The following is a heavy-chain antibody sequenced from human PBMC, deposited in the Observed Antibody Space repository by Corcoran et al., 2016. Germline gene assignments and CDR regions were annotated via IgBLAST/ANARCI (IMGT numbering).Heavy chain of an antibody. D-gene: IGHD1-26*01. J-gene: IGHJ4*02. V-gene: IGHV1-69*01. Sequence: QVQLVQSGAEVKKPGSSVKVPCKASGGTFSSYAISWVRQAPGQGLEWMGGIIPIFGTANYAQKFQGRVTITADESTSTAYMELSSLRSEDTAVYYCAEASGSYPVYYFDYWGQGTLVTVSS. CDR2: IIPIFGTA. CDR1: GGTFSSYA. CDR3: AEASGSYPVYYFDY.